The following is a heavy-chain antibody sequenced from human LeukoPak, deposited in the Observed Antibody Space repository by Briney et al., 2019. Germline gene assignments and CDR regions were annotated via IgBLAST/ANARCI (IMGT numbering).Heavy chain of an antibody. CDR1: VYTFTVYY. CDR3: ARWFGSGYYFDY. D-gene: IGHD3-22*01. J-gene: IGHJ4*02. V-gene: IGHV1-2*02. Sequence: ASVKVSCKSSVYTFTVYYMHWVRQAPGQGLEWMGWINPNSGGTNYAQKFQGRVTMTRDTSISTAYMELSRLRSDDTAVYYCARWFGSGYYFDYWGQGTLVTVSS. CDR2: INPNSGGT.